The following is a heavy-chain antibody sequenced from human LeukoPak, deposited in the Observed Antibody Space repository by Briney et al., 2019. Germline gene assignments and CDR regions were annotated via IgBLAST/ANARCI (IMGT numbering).Heavy chain of an antibody. CDR2: ISSSGSTI. Sequence: GGSLRLSCAASGFTFSSYEMNWVRQAPGKGLEWVSYISSSGSTIYYADSVKGRFTISRDNAKHSLYLQMNSLRAEDTAVYYCARGGVMIPFDYWGQGTLVTVSS. CDR3: ARGGVMIPFDY. J-gene: IGHJ4*02. D-gene: IGHD3-16*01. V-gene: IGHV3-48*03. CDR1: GFTFSSYE.